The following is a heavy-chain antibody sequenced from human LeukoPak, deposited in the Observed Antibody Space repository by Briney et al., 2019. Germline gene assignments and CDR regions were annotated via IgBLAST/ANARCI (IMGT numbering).Heavy chain of an antibody. V-gene: IGHV3-48*03. D-gene: IGHD3-10*02. J-gene: IGHJ6*04. CDR2: ISSSGSTI. CDR1: GFSLSTYW. Sequence: GGSLRLSCAASGFSLSTYWMNWVRQAPGKGLEWVSYISSSGSTIYYADSVKGRFTISRDNAKNSLYLQMNSLRAEDTAVYYCAELGITMIGGVWGKGTTVTISS. CDR3: AELGITMIGGV.